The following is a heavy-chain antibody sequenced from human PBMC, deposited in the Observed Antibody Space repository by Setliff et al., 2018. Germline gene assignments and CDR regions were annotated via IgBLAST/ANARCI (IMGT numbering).Heavy chain of an antibody. Sequence: ASVKVSCKASGYTFTSHYMHWVRQAPGLGLEWMGTINPSSGRTSYAQKFQGRVTMTRDTSTSTVYVDVSSLRSEDTAVYYCARDVFPYHYEGAFDIWGQGTMVTVSS. CDR3: ARDVFPYHYEGAFDI. D-gene: IGHD3-22*01. CDR1: GYTFTSHY. J-gene: IGHJ3*02. CDR2: INPSSGRT. V-gene: IGHV1-46*01.